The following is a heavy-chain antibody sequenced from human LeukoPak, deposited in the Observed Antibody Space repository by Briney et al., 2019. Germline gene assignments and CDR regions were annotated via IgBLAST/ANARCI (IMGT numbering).Heavy chain of an antibody. CDR2: INAGNGNT. Sequence: ASVKVSCKASGYTFTSYAMHWVRQTPGQGLEWMGWINAGNGNTKYSQKFQGRVTITRDTSASTAYMELSSLRSEDTAVYYCAREPSRNWGLRGDWYFDLWGRGTLVTVSS. CDR3: AREPSRNWGLRGDWYFDL. V-gene: IGHV1-3*01. D-gene: IGHD7-27*01. J-gene: IGHJ2*01. CDR1: GYTFTSYA.